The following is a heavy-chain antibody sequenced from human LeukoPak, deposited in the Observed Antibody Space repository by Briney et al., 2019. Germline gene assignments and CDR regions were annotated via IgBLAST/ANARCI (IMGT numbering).Heavy chain of an antibody. CDR3: ARGLIAARQWYYYMDV. D-gene: IGHD6-6*01. Sequence: PSETLSLTCAVYGGSFSGYYWSWIRQPPGKGLEWIGEINHSGSTNYNPSLKSRVTISVDTSKNQFSLKLSSVTAADTAVYYCARGLIAARQWYYYMDVWGKETTVTVSS. CDR1: GGSFSGYY. J-gene: IGHJ6*03. CDR2: INHSGST. V-gene: IGHV4-34*01.